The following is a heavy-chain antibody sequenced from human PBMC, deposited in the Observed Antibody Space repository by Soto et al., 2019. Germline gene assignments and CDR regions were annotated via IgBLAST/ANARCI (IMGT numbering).Heavy chain of an antibody. CDR2: ISYDGSNK. CDR3: VAGQYYFDY. J-gene: IGHJ4*02. Sequence: QVQLVESGGGVVQPGRSLRLSCEASGFPFTSYGMHWVREGPGKGLEWVAVISYDGSNKFYADSVKGRFTISRDNSKNTLYLQMNSLRPEDTALYYCVAGQYYFDYRGQGTLVIVSS. V-gene: IGHV3-30*03. CDR1: GFPFTSYG.